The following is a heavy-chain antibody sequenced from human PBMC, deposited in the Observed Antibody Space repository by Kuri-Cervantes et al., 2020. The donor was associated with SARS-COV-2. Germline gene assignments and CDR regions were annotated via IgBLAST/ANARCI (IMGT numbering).Heavy chain of an antibody. CDR1: GYTFTGYY. V-gene: IGHV1-2*02. J-gene: IGHJ4*02. CDR3: AREEGVVDY. Sequence: ASVKVSCKASGYTFTGYYMHWVRQAPGQGPEWMGWVNPNSGGTNYAQKFQGRVTMTRDMSISTAYMELSSLRSDDTAVYYCAREEGVVDYWGQGTLVTVSS. CDR2: VNPNSGGT.